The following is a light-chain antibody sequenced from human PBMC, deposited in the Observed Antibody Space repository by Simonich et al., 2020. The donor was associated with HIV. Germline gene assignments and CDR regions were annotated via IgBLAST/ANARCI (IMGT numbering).Light chain of an antibody. V-gene: IGKV3D-20*02. J-gene: IGKJ2*01. Sequence: EIVLTQSPGTLSLSPGERATLSCRASQSVSSSYLAWYQQKPGLAPRLLIYDASSRATGIPDRFSGSGSGTDFTLTISSLEPEDFAVYYCQQRSDWPGTFGQGTKLEIK. CDR2: DAS. CDR1: QSVSSSY. CDR3: QQRSDWPGT.